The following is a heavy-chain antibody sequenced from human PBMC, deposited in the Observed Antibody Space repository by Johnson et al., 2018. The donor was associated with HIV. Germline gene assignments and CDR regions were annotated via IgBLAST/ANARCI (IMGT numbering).Heavy chain of an antibody. V-gene: IGHV3-9*01. J-gene: IGHJ3*02. CDR2: ISWNSGSI. CDR3: AREVDGFDI. CDR1: GFKFDDYA. D-gene: IGHD5-24*01. Sequence: VQLVESGGGLVQPGGSLRLSCVASGFKFDDYAMHWVRQVPGKGLEWVSGISWNSGSIGYAGSVMGRFTISRDNAKNALYLQMNSLRAEDTAVYYCAREVDGFDIRGQRTMVIVSS.